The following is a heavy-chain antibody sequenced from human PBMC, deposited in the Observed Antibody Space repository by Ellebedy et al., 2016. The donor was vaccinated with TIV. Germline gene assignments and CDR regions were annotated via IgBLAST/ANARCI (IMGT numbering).Heavy chain of an antibody. CDR3: ASGKYSYGWSFNY. J-gene: IGHJ4*02. Sequence: SETLSLTCTVSGGSISSSSYYWGWIRQPPGKGLEWIGNIYDSGATYYNPPLKSRVTISADTSKSQFSLRLSSVTAADTAVYYCASGKYSYGWSFNYWGQGTLVTVSS. V-gene: IGHV4-39*07. CDR1: GGSISSSSYY. D-gene: IGHD5-18*01. CDR2: IYDSGAT.